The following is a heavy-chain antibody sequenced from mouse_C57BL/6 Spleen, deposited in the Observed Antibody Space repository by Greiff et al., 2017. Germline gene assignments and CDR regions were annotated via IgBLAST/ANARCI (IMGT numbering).Heavy chain of an antibody. J-gene: IGHJ2*01. CDR3: ARGGSSSHFDY. D-gene: IGHD1-1*01. CDR2: IHPNSGST. Sequence: QVQLQQPGAELVKPGASVKLSCKASGYTFTSYWMHWVKQRPGQGLEWIGMIHPNSGSTNYNEKFKSKATLTVDKSSSTAYMQLSSLTSEDSAVYYCARGGSSSHFDYWGQGTTLTVSS. V-gene: IGHV1-64*01. CDR1: GYTFTSYW.